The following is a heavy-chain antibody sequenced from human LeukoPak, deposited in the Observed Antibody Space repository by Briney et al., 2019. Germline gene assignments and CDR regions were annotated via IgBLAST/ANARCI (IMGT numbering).Heavy chain of an antibody. CDR1: GFTFSTYS. CDR3: ARYLIDFWSGCMDV. CDR2: ITNSGSYI. D-gene: IGHD3-3*01. Sequence: GGSLRLSCAASGFTFSTYSMNWVRQAPGKGLEWVSSITNSGSYINYADSVKGRFTISRDNAKNSLYLQMNSLRAEDTAVYYCARYLIDFWSGCMDVWGQGTTVTVSS. J-gene: IGHJ6*02. V-gene: IGHV3-21*01.